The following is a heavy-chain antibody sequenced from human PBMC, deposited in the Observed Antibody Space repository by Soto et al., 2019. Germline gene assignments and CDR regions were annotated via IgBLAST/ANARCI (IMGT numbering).Heavy chain of an antibody. J-gene: IGHJ6*02. D-gene: IGHD3-10*01. CDR1: GYTFTGYY. Sequence: ASVKVSCKASGYTFTGYYMHWVRQAPGQGLEWMGWINPNSGGTNYAQKFQGWVTMTRDTSISTAYMELSRLRSDDTAVYYCARDRGSDHYYYGMDVWGQGTTVTVSS. CDR3: ARDRGSDHYYYGMDV. CDR2: INPNSGGT. V-gene: IGHV1-2*04.